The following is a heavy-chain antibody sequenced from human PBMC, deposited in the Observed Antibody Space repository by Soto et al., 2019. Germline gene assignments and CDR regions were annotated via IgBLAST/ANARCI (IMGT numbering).Heavy chain of an antibody. CDR1: GFTFSNYG. Sequence: ESVGGVAQPGRSLRLSCAASGFTFSNYGMHWVRQAPGKGLEWVGVISYDGSNQYYADSVEGRITISRDNSKNTLYLQMNSLRAEDTAVYYCAKDGNIYSSGWYAPSLDYWGQGTLVTVSS. CDR2: ISYDGSNQ. CDR3: AKDGNIYSSGWYAPSLDY. J-gene: IGHJ4*02. D-gene: IGHD6-19*01. V-gene: IGHV3-30*18.